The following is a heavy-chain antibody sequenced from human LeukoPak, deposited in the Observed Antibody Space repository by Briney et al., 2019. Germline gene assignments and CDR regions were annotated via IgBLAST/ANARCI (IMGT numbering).Heavy chain of an antibody. J-gene: IGHJ3*01. CDR3: ARMMAGYSSRLHAFDV. CDR2: INSDGTST. Sequence: GGSLRLSCAGSGFIFSDYWIHWVRQAPGKGLVWISRINSDGTSTSYADPVKGRFTISRDNAKNTVFLQMDTLGAEDTALYYCARMMAGYSSRLHAFDVWSQGTMVTVSS. V-gene: IGHV3-74*01. D-gene: IGHD6-19*01. CDR1: GFIFSDYW.